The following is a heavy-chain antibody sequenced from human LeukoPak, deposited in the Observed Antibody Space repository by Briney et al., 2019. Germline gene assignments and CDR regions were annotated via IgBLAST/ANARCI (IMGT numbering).Heavy chain of an antibody. CDR3: AASTIAVAGTNFAT. Sequence: ASVHVSCKASGYTFTGYYMHWVRQAPGQGLELLGWMNPNSGGTKSAQKFQGRVTMTRDSSISTAYMDLTRLTSDDTAVYYCAASTIAVAGTNFATWGQGTLVIVSS. CDR1: GYTFTGYY. V-gene: IGHV1-2*02. CDR2: MNPNSGGT. J-gene: IGHJ4*02. D-gene: IGHD6-19*01.